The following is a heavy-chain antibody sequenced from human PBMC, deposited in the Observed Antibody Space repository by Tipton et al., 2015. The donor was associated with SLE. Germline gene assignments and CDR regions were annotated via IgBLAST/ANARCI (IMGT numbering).Heavy chain of an antibody. D-gene: IGHD4-17*01. CDR3: ASYRDYGDNGAFDI. Sequence: SPSFQGHVTISADKSISTAYLQWSSLKASDTAMYYCASYRDYGDNGAFDIWGQGTMVTVSS. V-gene: IGHV5-10-1*01. J-gene: IGHJ3*02.